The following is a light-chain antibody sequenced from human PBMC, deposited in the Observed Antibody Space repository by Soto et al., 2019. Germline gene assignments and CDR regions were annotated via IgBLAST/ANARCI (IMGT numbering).Light chain of an antibody. CDR2: DVS. CDR1: QSVTIY. V-gene: IGKV3-11*01. Sequence: EVVLTQSPATLSLSPWEGATLSCRASQSVTIYLAWYQKKSGQPPRLLIYDVSKRATGIPARFSGSGSGTDFTLTISSLEPEDFAVYYCQQRRTFGPGTKVDIK. J-gene: IGKJ3*01. CDR3: QQRRT.